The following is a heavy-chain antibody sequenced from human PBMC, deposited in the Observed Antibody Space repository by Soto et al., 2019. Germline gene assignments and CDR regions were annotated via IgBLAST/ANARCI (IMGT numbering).Heavy chain of an antibody. CDR2: IWPDGNNK. Sequence: GGSLGLSCAASQFTFSTYVMHWVRQAPGKGLEWVAAIWPDGNNKYYVDSVKGRFTISRDNSKNTLYLQMNSLTVEDTAVYYCARELGGWGDYWGQGTLVTVSS. CDR3: ARELGGWGDY. J-gene: IGHJ4*02. D-gene: IGHD3-16*01. V-gene: IGHV3-33*01. CDR1: QFTFSTYV.